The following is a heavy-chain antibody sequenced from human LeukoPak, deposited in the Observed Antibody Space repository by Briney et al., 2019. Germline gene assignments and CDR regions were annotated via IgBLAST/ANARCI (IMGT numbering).Heavy chain of an antibody. CDR2: IKEDGSEK. V-gene: IGHV3-7*01. J-gene: IGHJ4*02. CDR3: ARDYSFDY. CDR1: GFTFSSYA. D-gene: IGHD1-26*01. Sequence: GSLRLSCAASGFTFSSYAMSWVRQAPGKGLEWVANIKEDGSEKYYVDSVKGRFTISRDNAKNTLYLQVNSLRAEDTAVYYCARDYSFDYWGQGTLVTVSS.